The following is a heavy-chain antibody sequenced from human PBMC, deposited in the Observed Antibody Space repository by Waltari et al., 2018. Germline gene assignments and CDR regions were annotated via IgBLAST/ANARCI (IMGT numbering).Heavy chain of an antibody. D-gene: IGHD3-9*01. Sequence: QVQLQESGPGLVNPSETLSLSCTAAGASISLKSSYWGWIRQPPGKGLEWIGSFYYGGTNYNPSLKSRVTISADTSKNRFSLKLNSVTATDTAVYYCARRPYDISTGGFDYWGQGILVTVSA. CDR2: FYYGGT. CDR3: ARRPYDISTGGFDY. CDR1: GASISLKSSY. V-gene: IGHV4-39*02. J-gene: IGHJ4*02.